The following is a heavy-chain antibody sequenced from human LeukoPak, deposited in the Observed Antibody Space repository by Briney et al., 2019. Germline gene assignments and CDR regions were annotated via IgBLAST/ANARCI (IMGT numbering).Heavy chain of an antibody. CDR3: LYIYSSGWWPLLDY. CDR2: ISGSGGST. CDR1: GFTFSSYA. Sequence: PGGSLTLSCAPSGFTFSSYAMSWVRQAPGKGLEWVSAISGSGGSTYYADSVKGRFTISRDNSKNTLYLQMNSLRAEDTAVYYCLYIYSSGWWPLLDYWGQGTRVTVS. V-gene: IGHV3-23*01. D-gene: IGHD6-13*01. J-gene: IGHJ4*02.